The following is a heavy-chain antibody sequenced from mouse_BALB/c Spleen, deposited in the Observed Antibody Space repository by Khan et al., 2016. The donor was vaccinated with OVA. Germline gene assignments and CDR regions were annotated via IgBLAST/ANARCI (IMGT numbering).Heavy chain of an antibody. Sequence: VRLQQSGPELVRPGASVKVSCKASGYAFTTYNMYWVKQSHGKSLEWIGYIDPYNGVTNYNQNFKDKATLTVDKSSSAAYMQLDSLTSEDSAVYFGASSSDGYYPLADWGQGTLVTVSA. V-gene: IGHV1S135*01. D-gene: IGHD2-3*01. J-gene: IGHJ3*01. CDR1: GYAFTTYN. CDR2: IDPYNGVT. CDR3: ASSSDGYYPLAD.